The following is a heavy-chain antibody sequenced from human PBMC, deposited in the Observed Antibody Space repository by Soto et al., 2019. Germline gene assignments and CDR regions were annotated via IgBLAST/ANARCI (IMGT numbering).Heavy chain of an antibody. D-gene: IGHD3-22*01. CDR3: ARDGNRYYYDSSGVLVEGGWFDP. V-gene: IGHV4-59*01. CDR2: IYYSGST. J-gene: IGHJ5*02. CDR1: GGSISSYY. Sequence: PSETLSLTCTVSGGSISSYYWSWIRQPPGKGLEWIGYIYYSGSTNYNPSLKSRVTISVDTSKNQFSLKLSSVTAADTAVYYCARDGNRYYYDSSGVLVEGGWFDPWGQGTLVTVSS.